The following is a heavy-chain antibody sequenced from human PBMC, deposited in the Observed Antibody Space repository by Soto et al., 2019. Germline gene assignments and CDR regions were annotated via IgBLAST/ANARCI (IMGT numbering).Heavy chain of an antibody. Sequence: EVQLLESGGGLVQPGGSLRLSCAASGFTFRNYVMSWVRQAPGKGLEWVSIISGSGGSIYYAASLQGRFSISRDQSQKTVHLQLNILRAEDTAVYYCAKDKTLTSGEYPLGRWVDPWGQGTLVTVSS. D-gene: IGHD1-1*01. CDR1: GFTFRNYV. V-gene: IGHV3-23*01. J-gene: IGHJ5*02. CDR2: ISGSGGSI. CDR3: AKDKTLTSGEYPLGRWVDP.